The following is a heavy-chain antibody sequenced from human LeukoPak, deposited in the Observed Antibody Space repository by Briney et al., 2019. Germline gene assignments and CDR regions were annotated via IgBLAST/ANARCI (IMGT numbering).Heavy chain of an antibody. CDR2: ISYDGSNK. CDR3: AKGRSVAAMKTPCDY. D-gene: IGHD2-15*01. V-gene: IGHV3-30*18. J-gene: IGHJ4*02. Sequence: PGGSLRLSCAASGFTFSSYGMHWVRQAPGKGLEWVAVISYDGSNKYYADSVKGRFTISRDNSKNTLYLQMNSLRAEDTAVYYCAKGRSVAAMKTPCDYWGRGTLDSVSS. CDR1: GFTFSSYG.